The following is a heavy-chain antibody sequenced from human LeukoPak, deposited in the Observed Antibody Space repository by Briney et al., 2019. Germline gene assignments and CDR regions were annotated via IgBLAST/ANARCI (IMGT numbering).Heavy chain of an antibody. D-gene: IGHD3-3*01. CDR3: ARDEGAMGEFWRGPSI. J-gene: IGHJ4*02. Sequence: SETLRLTCTVSAGSINLFYWDWIRQSPGKGLEWIGYIYHTGITDYNPSFKCRVTISMDTSKNQISLNLSSLTAADTAVYYCARDEGAMGEFWRGPSIWDRGPVVTVSS. CDR1: AGSINLFY. CDR2: IYHTGIT. V-gene: IGHV4-59*01.